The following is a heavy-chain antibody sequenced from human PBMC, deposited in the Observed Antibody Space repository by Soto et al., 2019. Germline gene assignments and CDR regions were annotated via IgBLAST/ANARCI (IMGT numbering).Heavy chain of an antibody. CDR1: GMTFGSRA. CDR3: ARGSKESYPGSRIFDF. CDR2: ITDSGGDT. D-gene: IGHD3-10*01. J-gene: IGHJ4*02. V-gene: IGHV3-23*01. Sequence: GGSLRLSCVASGMTFGSRAMSWVRQAPGEGLEWVSSITDSGGDTKYADSVRGRFTISRDNSKNTLYLQMSSLRAEDSAVYYCARGSKESYPGSRIFDFWGRGTLVTVSS.